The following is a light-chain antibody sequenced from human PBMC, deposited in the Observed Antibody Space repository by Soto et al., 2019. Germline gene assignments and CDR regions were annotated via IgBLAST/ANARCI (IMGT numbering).Light chain of an antibody. CDR3: SSYSSSSTLRI. J-gene: IGLJ2*01. Sequence: QSALAQAASVSGSPGQSITISCTGTTSDIGAYNYVSWYQHHPGKAPKVMIYDVSNRPSGVSIRFSGSKSGTTASLTISGLRAEDEADYYCSSYSSSSTLRIFGGGTKLTVL. CDR1: TSDIGAYNY. CDR2: DVS. V-gene: IGLV2-14*03.